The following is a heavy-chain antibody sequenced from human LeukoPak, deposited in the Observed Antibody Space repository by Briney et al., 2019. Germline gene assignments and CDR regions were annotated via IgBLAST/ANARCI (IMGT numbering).Heavy chain of an antibody. CDR3: ARAPRSGSYQYFDY. CDR1: GFTFSSYD. CDR2: ISSNGGST. Sequence: GGSLRLSCAASGFTFSSYDMSWVRQAPGKGLEYVSAISSNGGSTYYANSVKSRFTISRDNSKNTLYLQMGSLRAEDMAVYYCARAPRSGSYQYFDYWGQGTLVTVSS. J-gene: IGHJ4*02. D-gene: IGHD1-26*01. V-gene: IGHV3-64*01.